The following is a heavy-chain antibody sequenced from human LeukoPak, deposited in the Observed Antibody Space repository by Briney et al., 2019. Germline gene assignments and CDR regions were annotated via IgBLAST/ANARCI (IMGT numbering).Heavy chain of an antibody. J-gene: IGHJ5*02. V-gene: IGHV4-39*01. Sequence: GSLRLSCAASGFTFSSYAMSWVRQPPGKGLEWIGSIYYSGSTYYNPSLKSRVTISVDTSKNQFSLKLSSVTAADTAVYYCARRLTIFGVVTFDPWGQGTLVTVSS. CDR2: IYYSGST. CDR3: ARRLTIFGVVTFDP. CDR1: GFTFSSYA. D-gene: IGHD3-3*01.